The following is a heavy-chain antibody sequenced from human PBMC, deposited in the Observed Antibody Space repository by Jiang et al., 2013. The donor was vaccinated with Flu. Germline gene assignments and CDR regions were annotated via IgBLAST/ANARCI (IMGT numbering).Heavy chain of an antibody. J-gene: IGHJ4*02. CDR1: GGSISSSSYY. CDR3: ATQHTGYCSGGSCHRTDY. V-gene: IGHV4-39*01. Sequence: SLTCTVSGGSISSSSYYWGWIRQPPGKGLEWIGNIYYSGSTYYNPSLKSRVTISADTSRNQFSLRLSSVTAADTAVYFCATQHTGYCSGGSCHRTDYWGQGTLVTVSS. CDR2: IYYSGST. D-gene: IGHD2-15*01.